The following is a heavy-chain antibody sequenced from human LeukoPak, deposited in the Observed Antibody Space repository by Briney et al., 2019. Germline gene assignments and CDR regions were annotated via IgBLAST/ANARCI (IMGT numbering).Heavy chain of an antibody. CDR2: INQDGSEK. CDR3: ARALYGSGSSP. CDR1: RFTFSNYW. D-gene: IGHD3-10*01. V-gene: IGHV3-7*01. Sequence: PGGSLRLSCADSRFTFSNYWMSWVRQAPGKGLEWVANINQDGSEKYYVDSVKGRFTISRDNAKNSLYLQMNSLRAEDTAVYYCARALYGSGSSPWGQGTLVTVSS. J-gene: IGHJ5*02.